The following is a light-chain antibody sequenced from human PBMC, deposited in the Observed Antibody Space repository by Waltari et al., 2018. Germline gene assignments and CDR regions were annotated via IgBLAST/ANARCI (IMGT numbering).Light chain of an antibody. CDR1: QSLVHSDGKTY. CDR3: MQATQWPLT. J-gene: IGKJ1*01. V-gene: IGKV2-30*02. CDR2: KVF. Sequence: VVVTQSPLSLLVTLGQPATISSSSSQSLVHSDGKTYLNWFHQRPGQSPRRLIYKVFNRASGVPDRFSGSGSGTDFTLKISRVEAEDVGTYYCMQATQWPLTFGQGTKVEIK.